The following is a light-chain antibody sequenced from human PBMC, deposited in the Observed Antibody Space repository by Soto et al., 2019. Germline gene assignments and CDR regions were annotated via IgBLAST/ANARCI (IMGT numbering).Light chain of an antibody. J-gene: IGLJ2*01. CDR3: VSWDSSLITVV. CDR2: ESD. V-gene: IGLV1-51*02. CDR1: PSNIGKNL. Sequence: QSVLTQPPSVSAAPGQKVTISCSGSPSNIGKNLVSWYQQLPGTAPKLIIYESDKRPSGIPDRFSGSESGTSATLAITGLQTGDEADYYCVSWDSSLITVVFGGGTKLTVL.